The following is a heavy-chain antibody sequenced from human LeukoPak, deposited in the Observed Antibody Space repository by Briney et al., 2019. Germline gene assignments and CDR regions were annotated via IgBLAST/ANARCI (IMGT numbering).Heavy chain of an antibody. CDR2: IIPIFGTA. Sequence: SVKVSCKASGGTFSSYAISWVRQAPGQGLEWMGGIIPIFGTANYAQKFQGRVTITADKSTSIAYMELSSLRSEDTAMYYCVRDRSGPFDSWGQGTLVIVSS. J-gene: IGHJ4*02. CDR1: GGTFSSYA. CDR3: VRDRSGPFDS. V-gene: IGHV1-69*06. D-gene: IGHD3-10*01.